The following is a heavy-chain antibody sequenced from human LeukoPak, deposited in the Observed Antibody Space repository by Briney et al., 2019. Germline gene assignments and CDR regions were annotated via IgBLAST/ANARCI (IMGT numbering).Heavy chain of an antibody. Sequence: PSETLSLTCTVSGGSISSYYWSWIRQPPGKGLEWIGYIYYSGSTNYNPSLKSRVTISVDTSKNQFSLKLSSVTAADTAVYYCARGSGYSYGHPYFDYWGQGTLVTVSS. CDR2: IYYSGST. D-gene: IGHD5-18*01. CDR3: ARGSGYSYGHPYFDY. CDR1: GGSISSYY. J-gene: IGHJ4*02. V-gene: IGHV4-59*01.